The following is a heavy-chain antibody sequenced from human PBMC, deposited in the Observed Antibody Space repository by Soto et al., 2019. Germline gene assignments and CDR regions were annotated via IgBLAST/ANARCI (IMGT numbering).Heavy chain of an antibody. CDR3: AKDTYSSGWYV. CDR2: ISYDGSNK. J-gene: IGHJ4*02. V-gene: IGHV3-30*18. Sequence: GVSLRLSCAASGFTFSSYGMHWVRQAPGKGLEWVAVISYDGSNKYYADSVKGRFTISRDNSKNTLYLQMNSLRAEDTAVYYCAKDTYSSGWYVWGQGTLVTVSS. CDR1: GFTFSSYG. D-gene: IGHD6-19*01.